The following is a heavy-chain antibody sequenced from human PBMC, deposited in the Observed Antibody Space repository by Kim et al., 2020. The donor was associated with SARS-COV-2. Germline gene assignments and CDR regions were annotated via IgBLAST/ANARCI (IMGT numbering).Heavy chain of an antibody. CDR3: ARVAIFGVVNL. CDR2: T. V-gene: IGHV4-31*02. J-gene: IGHJ4*02. Sequence: TYYNPSLKSRVTISVDTSKNQFSLKLSSVTAADTAVYYCARVAIFGVVNLWGQGTLVTVSS. D-gene: IGHD3-3*01.